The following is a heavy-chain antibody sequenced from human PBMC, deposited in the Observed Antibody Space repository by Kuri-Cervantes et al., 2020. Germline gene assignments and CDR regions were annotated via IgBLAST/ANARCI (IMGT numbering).Heavy chain of an antibody. Sequence: SETLSLTCTVSGGSISSSSYYWGWIRQPPGKGLEWIGSIYYSGSTYYNPSLKSRVTISVDTSKNQFSLKLSSVTAADTAVYYCARLSPSDYFDYWGQGTLVTVSS. CDR2: IYYSGST. CDR1: GGSISSSSYY. J-gene: IGHJ4*02. V-gene: IGHV4-39*01. CDR3: ARLSPSDYFDY.